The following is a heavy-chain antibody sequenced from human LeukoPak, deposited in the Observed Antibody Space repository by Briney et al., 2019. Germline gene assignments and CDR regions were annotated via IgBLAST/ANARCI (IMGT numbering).Heavy chain of an antibody. V-gene: IGHV4-4*07. CDR2: MYTSGDV. CDR1: GGSISGHY. Sequence: PSETLSLTCSVSGGSISGHYWTWIRQPAGKGLEWIGRMYTSGDVYYKPSLRSRVTISLDTSKNQFSLKLSSVTAADTAVYYCASSSQLARFDYWGQGTLVTVSS. D-gene: IGHD1-1*01. CDR3: ASSSQLARFDY. J-gene: IGHJ4*02.